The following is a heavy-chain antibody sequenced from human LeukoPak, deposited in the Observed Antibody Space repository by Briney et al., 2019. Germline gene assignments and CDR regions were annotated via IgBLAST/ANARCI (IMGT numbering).Heavy chain of an antibody. V-gene: IGHV3-64D*09. Sequence: GGSLRLSCSASGFSFSSNAMHWVRQAPGKGLEYVSGISSNGGSTGYADSVKGRFTISRDNSKRGIFLQMSSLRPEDTAIYYCASTYHYDSSGYYPFDYWGQGTLVTVSS. D-gene: IGHD3-22*01. CDR2: ISSNGGST. CDR3: ASTYHYDSSGYYPFDY. CDR1: GFSFSSNA. J-gene: IGHJ4*02.